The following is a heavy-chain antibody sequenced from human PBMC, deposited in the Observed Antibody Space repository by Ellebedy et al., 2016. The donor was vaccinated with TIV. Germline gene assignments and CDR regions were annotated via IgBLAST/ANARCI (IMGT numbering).Heavy chain of an antibody. CDR1: GYTFTSYG. D-gene: IGHD6-6*01. Sequence: ASVKVSXXASGYTFTSYGISWVRQAPGQGLEWMGWISAYNGNTNYAQKFQGRVTITADESTSTAYMELSSLRSEDTAVYYCARVIPICCWYSNSGFDPWGQGTLVTVSS. CDR3: ARVIPICCWYSNSGFDP. J-gene: IGHJ5*02. CDR2: ISAYNGNT. V-gene: IGHV1-18*01.